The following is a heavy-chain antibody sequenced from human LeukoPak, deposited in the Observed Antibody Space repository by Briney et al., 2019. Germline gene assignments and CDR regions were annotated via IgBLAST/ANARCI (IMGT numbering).Heavy chain of an antibody. CDR1: GFTFSSYE. Sequence: GGSLRLSCAASGFTFSSYEMNWVRQAPGKGLEWVSSISSSSSYIYYADSVKGRFTISRDNARNSLYLQMNSLGAEDTALYFCARRRVTVVRGVDITSYYFDYWGQGTLVTVSS. J-gene: IGHJ4*02. CDR3: ARRRVTVVRGVDITSYYFDY. CDR2: ISSSSSYI. D-gene: IGHD3-10*01. V-gene: IGHV3-21*04.